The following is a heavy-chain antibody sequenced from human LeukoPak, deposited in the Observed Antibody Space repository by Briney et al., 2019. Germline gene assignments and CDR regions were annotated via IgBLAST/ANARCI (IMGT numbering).Heavy chain of an antibody. Sequence: PGGALRLSCAASGFTFSSYSMNWVRQAPGKGLEWVSYISSSSSTIYYADSVKGRFTISRDNAKNSLYLQMNSLRAEDTAVYYCAKEACGSTSCYAVLHYWGQGSLVTVSS. J-gene: IGHJ4*02. CDR2: ISSSSSTI. V-gene: IGHV3-48*01. CDR3: AKEACGSTSCYAVLHY. D-gene: IGHD2-2*01. CDR1: GFTFSSYS.